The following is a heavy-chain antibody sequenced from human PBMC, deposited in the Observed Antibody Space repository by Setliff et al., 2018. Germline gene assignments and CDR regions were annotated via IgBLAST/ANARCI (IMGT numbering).Heavy chain of an antibody. D-gene: IGHD6-19*01. CDR3: AREQWLDPPGYYYMDV. J-gene: IGHJ6*03. V-gene: IGHV4-38-2*02. CDR1: GYSISSGYI. CDR2: IYNTGTT. Sequence: SETLSLTCTVSGYSISSGYIWGWIRQPPGKGLEWIGSIYNTGTTYYNPSLTSRVTLYVDTAKNQFSLKLNSVTAADMAVYYCAREQWLDPPGYYYMDVWAKGTTVTVSS.